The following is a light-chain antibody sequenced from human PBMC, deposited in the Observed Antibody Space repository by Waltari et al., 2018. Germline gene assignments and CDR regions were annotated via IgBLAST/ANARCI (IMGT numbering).Light chain of an antibody. CDR3: QQYGSSPLT. Sequence: EIVLTQSPGTLSLSPGERAILSCRASHSVSSRYLAWYQQKPGQAPRLLIYGASSRATGIPDRFSGSGSGTDFTLTINTLEPEDSAMYYCQQYGSSPLTFGHGTRMEIK. CDR1: HSVSSRY. V-gene: IGKV3-20*01. CDR2: GAS. J-gene: IGKJ1*01.